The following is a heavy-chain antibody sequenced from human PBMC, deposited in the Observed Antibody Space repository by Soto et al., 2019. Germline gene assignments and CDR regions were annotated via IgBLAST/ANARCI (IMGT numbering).Heavy chain of an antibody. CDR3: ARVPYIAAAGHFHY. Sequence: PSETLSLTCAVYGGSFSGYYWSWIRQPPGKGLEWIGEINHSGSTNYNPSLKSRVTISVDTSKNQFSLKLSSVTAADTAVYYCARVPYIAAAGHFHYWGQATLVTVSS. CDR1: GGSFSGYY. CDR2: INHSGST. J-gene: IGHJ4*02. V-gene: IGHV4-34*01. D-gene: IGHD6-13*01.